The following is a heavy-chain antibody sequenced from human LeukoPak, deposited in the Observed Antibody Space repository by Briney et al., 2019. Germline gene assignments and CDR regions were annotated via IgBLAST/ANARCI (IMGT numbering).Heavy chain of an antibody. D-gene: IGHD6-19*01. CDR2: IYYSGST. Sequence: SETLSLTCTVSGGSIRTSSYYWGWIRQPPGKGLEWIGSIYYSGSTYYNSSLKSRVTISVDTSKNQFSLKLSSVTAVDTAVYHCARLMAVGGHYYGMDVWGQGTTVTVSS. CDR1: GGSIRTSSYY. CDR3: ARLMAVGGHYYGMDV. V-gene: IGHV4-39*01. J-gene: IGHJ6*02.